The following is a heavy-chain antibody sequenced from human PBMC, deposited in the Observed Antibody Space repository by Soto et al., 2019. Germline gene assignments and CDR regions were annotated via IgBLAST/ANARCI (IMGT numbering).Heavy chain of an antibody. Sequence: SETLSLTCAVYGGSFSGYYWSWIRQPPGKGLEWIGEINHSGSTNYNPSLKSRVTISVDTSKNQFSLKLSSVTAADTAVYYCARAVRWLRRKSYYYYMDVCGKGTTVTVSS. V-gene: IGHV4-34*01. CDR1: GGSFSGYY. D-gene: IGHD5-12*01. CDR3: ARAVRWLRRKSYYYYMDV. J-gene: IGHJ6*03. CDR2: INHSGST.